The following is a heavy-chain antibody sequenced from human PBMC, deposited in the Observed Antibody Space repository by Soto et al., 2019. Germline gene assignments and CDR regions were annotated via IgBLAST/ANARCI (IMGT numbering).Heavy chain of an antibody. CDR1: GGSISSGVHS. CDR2: IYHTGST. Sequence: PSETLSLTCAVSGGSISSGVHSWSWIRQPPGKGLEWIGYIYHTGSTFYKPSLKSRVTMSVDRSKNQFSLKLSSVTAADTAVYYWVRGGVYGSGCYYNLHHWGHGTLVTVSS. V-gene: IGHV4-30-2*01. D-gene: IGHD3-10*01. J-gene: IGHJ5*02. CDR3: VRGGVYGSGCYYNLHH.